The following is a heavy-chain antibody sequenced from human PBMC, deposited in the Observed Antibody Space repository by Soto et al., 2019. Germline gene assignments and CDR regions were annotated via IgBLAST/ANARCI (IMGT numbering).Heavy chain of an antibody. Sequence: EVQLLESGGGLVQPGGSLRLSCAASGFTFSSYAMSWVRQAPGKGLEWVSAISGSGGSTYYADSVKGRFTISRDNSKNTLYLQMNSLRAEDTAVYYCAKVVVPAAIYYYYYGMDVWGQGTTVTVSS. CDR3: AKVVVPAAIYYYYYGMDV. D-gene: IGHD2-2*02. V-gene: IGHV3-23*01. J-gene: IGHJ6*02. CDR2: ISGSGGST. CDR1: GFTFSSYA.